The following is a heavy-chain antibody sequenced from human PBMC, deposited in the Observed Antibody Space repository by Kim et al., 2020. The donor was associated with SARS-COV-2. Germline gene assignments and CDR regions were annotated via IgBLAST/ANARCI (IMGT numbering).Heavy chain of an antibody. CDR3: AWLATITEGDYYYGMDV. CDR1: GFTFSSYA. CDR2: ISGSGGST. V-gene: IGHV3-23*01. J-gene: IGHJ6*02. D-gene: IGHD5-12*01. Sequence: GGSLRLSCAASGFTFSSYAMSWVRQAPGKGLEWVSAISGSGGSTYYADSVKGRFTISRDNSKNTLYLQMNSLRAEDTAVYYCAWLATITEGDYYYGMDVWGQGTTVTVSS.